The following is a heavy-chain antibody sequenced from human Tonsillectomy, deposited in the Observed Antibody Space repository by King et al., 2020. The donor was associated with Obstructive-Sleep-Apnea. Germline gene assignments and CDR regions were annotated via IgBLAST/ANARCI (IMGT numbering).Heavy chain of an antibody. CDR3: ARVGDSSSWYEAWFDP. CDR2: IYHSGST. Sequence: VQLQESGPGLVKPSENLSLTCTVSGGSINSYFWSWIRQPPGKGLEWIGYIYHSGSTNYNPSLKSRVTISVDTSKNQFFLKLSSVTAADTAVYYCARVGDSSSWYEAWFDPWGQGTLVTVSS. D-gene: IGHD6-13*01. CDR1: GGSINSYF. J-gene: IGHJ5*02. V-gene: IGHV4-59*01.